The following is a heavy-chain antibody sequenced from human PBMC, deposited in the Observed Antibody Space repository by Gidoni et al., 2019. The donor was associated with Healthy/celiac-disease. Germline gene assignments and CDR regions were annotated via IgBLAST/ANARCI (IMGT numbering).Heavy chain of an antibody. Sequence: QVQLVQSGAEVKKPGASVKVSCKASGYTFTSYAMHWVRQAPGQRLEWMGWINAGNGNTKYSQKFQGRVTITRDTSASTAYMELSSLRSEDTAVYYCAREGGGVVVAATGGLNWFDPWGQGTLVTVSS. D-gene: IGHD2-15*01. V-gene: IGHV1-3*01. CDR2: INAGNGNT. CDR3: AREGGGVVVAATGGLNWFDP. J-gene: IGHJ5*02. CDR1: GYTFTSYA.